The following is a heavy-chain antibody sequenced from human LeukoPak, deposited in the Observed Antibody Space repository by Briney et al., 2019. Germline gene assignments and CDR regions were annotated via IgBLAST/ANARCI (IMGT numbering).Heavy chain of an antibody. V-gene: IGHV3-49*01. CDR3: TREIRYFDWFQADY. J-gene: IGHJ4*02. Sequence: GGSLRLSCTTSGFTFGDYSMSWFRQAPGKGLEWVGFIRSKGYGGTAEYAASVKGRFTISRDGSNSIAYLQKDSLKTEDTAVYYCTREIRYFDWFQADYWGQGTLVTVSS. CDR1: GFTFGDYS. D-gene: IGHD3-9*01. CDR2: IRSKGYGGTA.